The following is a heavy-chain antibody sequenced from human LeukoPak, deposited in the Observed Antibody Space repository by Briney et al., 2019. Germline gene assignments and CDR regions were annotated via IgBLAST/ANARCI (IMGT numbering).Heavy chain of an antibody. J-gene: IGHJ3*02. CDR1: GGSINSTIYY. V-gene: IGHV4-39*01. Sequence: PSETLSLTCTVSGGSINSTIYYWGWIRQPPGKGLEWIGNIFYSGSTYYNPSLKSRVTVSVDTSRNQFSLKLNSVTAADTAVFYCARLGCGTTGCSTMRAFGIWGQGTVVTVSS. D-gene: IGHD2-2*01. CDR2: IFYSGST. CDR3: ARLGCGTTGCSTMRAFGI.